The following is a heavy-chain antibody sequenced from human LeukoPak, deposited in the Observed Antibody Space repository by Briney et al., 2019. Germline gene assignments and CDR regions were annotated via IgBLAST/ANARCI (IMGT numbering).Heavy chain of an antibody. Sequence: ASVKVSCKASGYTFTGYYLHWVRQAPGQGLEWMGWINPNSGGTNYAQKFQGRVTMTWDTSISTAYMALSSLTSDDTAVFFCAGTPMGGHFYMDVWGKGTAVIVSS. D-gene: IGHD2-15*01. V-gene: IGHV1-2*02. CDR1: GYTFTGYY. CDR2: INPNSGGT. J-gene: IGHJ6*03. CDR3: AGTPMGGHFYMDV.